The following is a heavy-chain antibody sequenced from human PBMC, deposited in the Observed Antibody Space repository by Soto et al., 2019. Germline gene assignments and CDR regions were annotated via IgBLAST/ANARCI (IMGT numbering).Heavy chain of an antibody. D-gene: IGHD3-16*01. Sequence: LSLTCTVSGGSISSYYWSWIRQPPGKGLEWIGYIYYSGSTNYNPSLKSRVTISVDTSKNQFSLKLSSVTAADTAVYYCARDEGGIDAFDIWGQGTMVTVSS. CDR3: ARDEGGIDAFDI. V-gene: IGHV4-59*01. CDR2: IYYSGST. CDR1: GGSISSYY. J-gene: IGHJ3*02.